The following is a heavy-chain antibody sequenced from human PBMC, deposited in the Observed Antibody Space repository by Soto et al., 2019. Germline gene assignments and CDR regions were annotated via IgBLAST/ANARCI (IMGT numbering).Heavy chain of an antibody. J-gene: IGHJ4*02. CDR2: ISAHNGNT. V-gene: IGHV1-18*01. Sequence: QVHLVQSGAEVKKPGASVKVSCKASGYTFTSYGITWVRQAPGQGLEWMGWISAHNGNTDYAQKLQGRAIVTRDTSTGTAYMELRSLISDDTAVSYCARGRDGDYWGQGALVTVSS. CDR1: GYTFTSYG. CDR3: ARGRDGDY. D-gene: IGHD6-6*01.